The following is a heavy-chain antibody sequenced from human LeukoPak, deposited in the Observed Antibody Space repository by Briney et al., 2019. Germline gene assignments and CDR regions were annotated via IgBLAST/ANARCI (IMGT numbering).Heavy chain of an antibody. Sequence: PGGSLRLSCAASGFTFSSYAMHWVRQAPGKGLEWVAVISYDGSNKYYADSVKGRFTISRDNSKNTLYLQMNSLRAEDTAVYYCAREAVYYDSSGYYNYYYYMDVWGQGTTVTVSS. CDR1: GFTFSSYA. D-gene: IGHD3-22*01. CDR2: ISYDGSNK. V-gene: IGHV3-30*04. CDR3: AREAVYYDSSGYYNYYYYMDV. J-gene: IGHJ6*03.